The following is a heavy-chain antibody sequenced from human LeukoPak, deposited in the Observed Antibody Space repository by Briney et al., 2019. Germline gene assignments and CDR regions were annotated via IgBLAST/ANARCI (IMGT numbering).Heavy chain of an antibody. CDR2: INPSGGST. Sequence: ASVKVSCKASGYTFTSYYMHWVRQAPGQGLEWMGIINPSGGSTSYAQKFQGRVTMTRNTSISTAYMELSSLRSEDTAVYYCARGKREILTGYFNYYYYGMDVWGQGTTVTVSS. V-gene: IGHV1-46*01. J-gene: IGHJ6*02. CDR3: ARGKREILTGYFNYYYYGMDV. CDR1: GYTFTSYY. D-gene: IGHD3-9*01.